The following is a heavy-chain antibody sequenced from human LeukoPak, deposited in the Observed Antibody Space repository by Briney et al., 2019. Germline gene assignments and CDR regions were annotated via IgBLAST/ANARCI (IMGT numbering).Heavy chain of an antibody. V-gene: IGHV3-48*01. J-gene: IGHJ4*02. CDR3: ASCPMVRGTSVDY. D-gene: IGHD3-10*01. CDR1: GFTFSSYS. Sequence: GGSLRLSCAASGFTFSSYSMNWVRQAPGKGLEWVSYISSSSSTIYYADSVKGRFTISRDNAKNSLYLQMNSLRAEDTAVYYCASCPMVRGTSVDYWGQGTLVTVSS. CDR2: ISSSSSTI.